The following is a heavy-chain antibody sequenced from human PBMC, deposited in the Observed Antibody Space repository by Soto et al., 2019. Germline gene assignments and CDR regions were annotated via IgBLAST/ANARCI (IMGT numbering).Heavy chain of an antibody. CDR1: GDSVSSNSAA. J-gene: IGHJ6*02. CDR2: TYYRSKWYN. D-gene: IGHD3-22*01. CDR3: ARGYYDSSGYFHYYYGMDV. V-gene: IGHV6-1*01. Sequence: SQTLSLTCAISGDSVSSNSAAWNWIRQSPSRGLEWLGRTYYRSKWYNDYAVSVKSRITINPDTSKNQFSLQLNSVTPEDTAVYYCARGYYDSSGYFHYYYGMDVWGEATTVTVS.